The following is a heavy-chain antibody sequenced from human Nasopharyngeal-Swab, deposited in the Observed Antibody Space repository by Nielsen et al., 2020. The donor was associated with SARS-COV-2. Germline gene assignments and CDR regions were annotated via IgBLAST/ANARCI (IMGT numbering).Heavy chain of an antibody. J-gene: IGHJ4*01. CDR3: VRGWRSNSFDY. CDR2: IVTSSTPI. V-gene: IGHV3-48*01. Sequence: GESLKISCAASGFTLSTYSMDWVRQVPGKGLEWVAHIVTSSTPIYYADSVRCRFSISRDNAKNSLSLLMSTLRGEDTAVHYCVRGWRSNSFDYWGQGARVTVSA. CDR1: GFTLSTYS. D-gene: IGHD2/OR15-2a*01.